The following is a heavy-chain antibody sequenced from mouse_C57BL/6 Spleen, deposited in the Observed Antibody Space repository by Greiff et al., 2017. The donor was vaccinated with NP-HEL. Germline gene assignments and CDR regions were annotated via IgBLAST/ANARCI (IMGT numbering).Heavy chain of an antibody. CDR1: GYTFTSYW. Sequence: QVQLQQPGAELVMPGASVKLSCKASGYTFTSYWMHWVKQRPGQGLEWIGEIDPSDSYTNYNQKFKGKSTLTVDKSSSTAYMQLSSLTSDDSAVYYCARGYDHAMDYWGQGTSVTVSS. V-gene: IGHV1-69*01. CDR3: ARGYDHAMDY. CDR2: IDPSDSYT. J-gene: IGHJ4*01. D-gene: IGHD2-2*01.